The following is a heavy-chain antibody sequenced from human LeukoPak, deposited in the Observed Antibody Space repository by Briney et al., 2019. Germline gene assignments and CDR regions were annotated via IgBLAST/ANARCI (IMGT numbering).Heavy chain of an antibody. V-gene: IGHV4-38-2*01. CDR1: GYSISSGHY. CDR3: ARRPLTGLSYYDRNGFTSNYFDR. J-gene: IGHJ5*02. CDR2: IYHSGSV. Sequence: PSETLSLTCAISGYSISSGHYWGWIRQPPGKGLEWIGTIYHSGSVYYNPSLKSRVSISTDASKNQFSLKVYSVTAADTAIYYCARRPLTGLSYYDRNGFTSNYFDRWGQGTLVTVSS. D-gene: IGHD3-22*01.